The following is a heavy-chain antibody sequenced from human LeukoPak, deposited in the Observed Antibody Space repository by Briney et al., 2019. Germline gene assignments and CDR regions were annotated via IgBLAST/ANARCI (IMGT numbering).Heavy chain of an antibody. CDR2: ISYSGST. Sequence: SETLSLTCTVSGDSISSSRHSWGWIRQPPGKGLEWIGSISYSGSTYYNPSLKTRVTMSVDTSENQFSLKLSSVTAADTAVYYCARLGIDYDILTGYIPDAFDIWGQGTMVTVSS. CDR3: ARLGIDYDILTGYIPDAFDI. CDR1: GDSISSSRHS. J-gene: IGHJ3*02. D-gene: IGHD3-9*01. V-gene: IGHV4-39*01.